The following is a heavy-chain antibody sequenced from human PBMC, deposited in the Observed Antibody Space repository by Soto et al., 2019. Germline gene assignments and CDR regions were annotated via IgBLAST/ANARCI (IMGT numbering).Heavy chain of an antibody. CDR3: AILRTAARSPFDY. CDR1: GYTFTSYA. J-gene: IGHJ4*02. CDR2: INAGNGNT. D-gene: IGHD6-6*01. V-gene: IGHV1-3*01. Sequence: QVQLVQSGAEVKKPGASVKVSCKASGYTFTSYAMHWVRQAPGQRLEWMGWINAGNGNTKYSQKFQGRVTITRDTSASTAYMELSSLRSEDTAVYYCAILRTAARSPFDYWGQGTLVTVSS.